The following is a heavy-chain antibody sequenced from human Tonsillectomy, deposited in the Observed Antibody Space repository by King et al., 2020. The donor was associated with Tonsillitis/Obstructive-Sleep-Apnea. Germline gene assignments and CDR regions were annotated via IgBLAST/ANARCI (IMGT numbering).Heavy chain of an antibody. D-gene: IGHD6-19*01. Sequence: VQLVESGGGLVQPGGSLRLSCAASGFTFSSYWMHWVRHAPGKGLVWVSRINSDGSSTSYADSVKGRFTISRDNAKNTLYLQMNSLRAEDTAVYYCARDPVVSISSGLNWFDSWGQGTLGTVSA. CDR1: GFTFSSYW. V-gene: IGHV3-74*01. J-gene: IGHJ5*01. CDR2: INSDGSST. CDR3: ARDPVVSISSGLNWFDS.